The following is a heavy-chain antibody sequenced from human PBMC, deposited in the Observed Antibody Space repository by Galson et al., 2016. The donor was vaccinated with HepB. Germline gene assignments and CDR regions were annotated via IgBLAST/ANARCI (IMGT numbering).Heavy chain of an antibody. CDR2: IYYSGST. Sequence: ETLSLTCTVSGGSISSGSYYWGCIRQPPGKALEWIGTIYYSGSTYYNPSLKTRVTISVDTSRHQFSLERRSVTAADTAIYYCSKDNWNDEGGWFDPWGQGTLTTVSS. CDR3: SKDNWNDEGGWFDP. D-gene: IGHD1-1*01. CDR1: GGSISSGSYY. J-gene: IGHJ5*02. V-gene: IGHV4-39*07.